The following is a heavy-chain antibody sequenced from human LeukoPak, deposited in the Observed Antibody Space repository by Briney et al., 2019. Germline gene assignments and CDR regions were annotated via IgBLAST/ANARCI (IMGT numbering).Heavy chain of an antibody. D-gene: IGHD6-19*01. V-gene: IGHV1-2*04. CDR2: INPNSGGT. CDR3: ARRAVAGTSYYYYYGMDV. Sequence: ASVKVSCKASGHTFTTYYVHLVRQAPGQELEWMGWINPNSGGTNYAQKFQGWVTMTRDTSISTAYMELSRLRSDDTAVYYCARRAVAGTSYYYYYGMDVWGQGTTVTVSS. CDR1: GHTFTTYY. J-gene: IGHJ6*02.